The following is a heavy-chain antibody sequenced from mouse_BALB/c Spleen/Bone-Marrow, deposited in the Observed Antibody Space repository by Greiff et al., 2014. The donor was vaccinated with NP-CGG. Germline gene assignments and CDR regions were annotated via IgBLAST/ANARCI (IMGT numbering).Heavy chain of an antibody. CDR1: GFNIKDYY. J-gene: IGHJ2*01. CDR2: IDPENGNT. V-gene: IGHV14-1*02. D-gene: IGHD1-1*01. CDR3: TRWVYYGSIYFDY. Sequence: EVQLQQSGAEFVRPGALVKLSCNASGFNIKDYYMHWVKQRPEQGLEWIGWIDPENGNTIYDPKFPGKASITAETSSNTAYLQLSSLTSEDTAVYYCTRWVYYGSIYFDYWGQGTTLTVSS.